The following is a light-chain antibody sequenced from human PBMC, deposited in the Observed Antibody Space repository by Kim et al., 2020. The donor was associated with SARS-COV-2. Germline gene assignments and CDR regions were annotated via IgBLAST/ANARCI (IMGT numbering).Light chain of an antibody. V-gene: IGKV3-20*01. CDR3: QQYGSSPSYS. Sequence: SPGERATLSCRASQSVSSSYLAWYQQNPGQAPRLLIYGASSRATGIPDRFSGSGSGTDFTLTISRLEPEDFAVYYCQQYGSSPSYSFGQGTKLEI. CDR1: QSVSSSY. J-gene: IGKJ2*03. CDR2: GAS.